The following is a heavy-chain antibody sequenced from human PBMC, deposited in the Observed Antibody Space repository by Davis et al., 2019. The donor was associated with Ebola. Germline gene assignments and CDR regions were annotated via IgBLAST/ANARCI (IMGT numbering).Heavy chain of an antibody. J-gene: IGHJ4*02. CDR1: GFTVRSNY. CDR3: ARDVDYYDSSGYYYAFDY. CDR2: ISGSGGTI. V-gene: IGHV3-11*04. D-gene: IGHD3-22*01. Sequence: PGGSLRLSCAASGFTVRSNYMSWIRQAPGKGLEWIAYISGSGGTIYYADSVKGRFTVSRDNDGYSVFLRMNSLRAEDTAVYYCARDVDYYDSSGYYYAFDYWGQGTLVTVSS.